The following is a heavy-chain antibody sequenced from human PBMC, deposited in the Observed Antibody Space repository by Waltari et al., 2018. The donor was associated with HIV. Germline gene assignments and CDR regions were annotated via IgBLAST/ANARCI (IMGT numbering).Heavy chain of an antibody. CDR1: GFTFSSYA. CDR2: ISGSGSRT. V-gene: IGHV3-23*01. Sequence: EVQLLESGGGLVQPGGSLRLSCAASGFTFSSYAMSWVLQAPGKGLEWLSAISGSGSRTYYADSVKGRFTISRDNSKNALCLQMNSLRAEDTAVYYCAKEVYYGMDVWGQGTRVTVSS. CDR3: AKEVYYGMDV. J-gene: IGHJ6*02.